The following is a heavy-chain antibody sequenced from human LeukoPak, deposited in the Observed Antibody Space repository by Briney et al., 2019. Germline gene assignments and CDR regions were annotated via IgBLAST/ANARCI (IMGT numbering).Heavy chain of an antibody. D-gene: IGHD3-22*01. J-gene: IGHJ4*02. Sequence: SGGSLRLSCAASGFPFSSYWMHWVRQAPGKGLVWVSRINSDGSSTSYADSVKGRFTISRDNAKNTLYLQMNSLRAEDTAVYYCASLMGDYYDSSGYPLDYWGQGTLVTVSS. CDR1: GFPFSSYW. CDR3: ASLMGDYYDSSGYPLDY. CDR2: INSDGSST. V-gene: IGHV3-74*01.